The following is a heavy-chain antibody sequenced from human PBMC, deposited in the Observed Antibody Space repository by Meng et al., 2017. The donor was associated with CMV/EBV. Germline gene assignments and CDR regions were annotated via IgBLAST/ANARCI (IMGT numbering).Heavy chain of an antibody. Sequence: ASVKVSCKASGYTFTGYYMHWVRQVPGQGLEWMGWINPNSGGTNYAQKFQGRVTMTRDTSISTAYMELSRLRSDDTAVYYCARDYQLERRSDDYWGQGTLVTVSS. CDR1: GYTFTGYY. CDR3: ARDYQLERRSDDY. D-gene: IGHD1-1*01. CDR2: INPNSGGT. V-gene: IGHV1-2*02. J-gene: IGHJ4*02.